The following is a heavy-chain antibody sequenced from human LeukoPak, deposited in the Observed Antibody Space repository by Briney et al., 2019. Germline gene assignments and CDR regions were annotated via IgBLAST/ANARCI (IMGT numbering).Heavy chain of an antibody. V-gene: IGHV4-34*01. D-gene: IGHD3-3*01. CDR2: LKEGGGT. CDR3: ARGKAGIFGGVIRMDV. Sequence: SEALSLSCAESGGSFSGYYWCWIRQPPGEGLEWMGELKEGGGTKYNPSITRRVAISVDTSKNQFSLKLSSVTAADTAVYYCARGKAGIFGGVIRMDVWGKGTTVTVSS. J-gene: IGHJ6*03. CDR1: GGSFSGYY.